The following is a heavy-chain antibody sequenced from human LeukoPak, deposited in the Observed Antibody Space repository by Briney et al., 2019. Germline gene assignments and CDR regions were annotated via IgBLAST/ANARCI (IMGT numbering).Heavy chain of an antibody. CDR2: ISSNGGST. CDR1: GFTFSSYA. Sequence: GSLRLSCAASGFTFSSYAMHWVRQAPGKGLEYVSAISSNGGSTYYANSVKGRFTISRDNSKNTLYLQMGSLRAEDMAVYYCATTSDAFDIWGQGTMVTVSS. CDR3: ATTSDAFDI. D-gene: IGHD2-2*01. V-gene: IGHV3-64*01. J-gene: IGHJ3*02.